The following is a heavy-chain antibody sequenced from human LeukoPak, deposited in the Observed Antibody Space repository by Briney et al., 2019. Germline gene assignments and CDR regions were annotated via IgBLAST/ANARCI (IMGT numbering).Heavy chain of an antibody. Sequence: ASVKVSCKASGYTFTSYYMHWVRQAPGQGLEWMGIINPNSGGTNYAQKFQGRVTMTRDTSISTAYMELSRLRSDDTAVYYCARDTSFTGIAVAGTYYYYYMDVWGKGTTVTVSS. D-gene: IGHD6-19*01. V-gene: IGHV1-2*02. CDR2: INPNSGGT. J-gene: IGHJ6*03. CDR3: ARDTSFTGIAVAGTYYYYYMDV. CDR1: GYTFTSYY.